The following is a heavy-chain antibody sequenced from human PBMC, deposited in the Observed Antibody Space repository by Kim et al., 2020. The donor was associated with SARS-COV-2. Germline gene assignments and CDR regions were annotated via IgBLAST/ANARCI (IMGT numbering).Heavy chain of an antibody. D-gene: IGHD6-13*01. V-gene: IGHV4-39*01. CDR3: ATTEAAAGTGDWFDH. Sequence: PSLKSRVTISVDTSKNQFSLKLSSVTAADTAVYYCATTEAAAGTGDWFDHWGQGTLVTVSS. J-gene: IGHJ5*02.